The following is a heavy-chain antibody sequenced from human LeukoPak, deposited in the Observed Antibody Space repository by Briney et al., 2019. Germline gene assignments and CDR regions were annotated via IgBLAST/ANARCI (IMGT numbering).Heavy chain of an antibody. Sequence: SETLSLTCAVYGGSFSGYYWSWIRQPPGKGLEWIGEINHSGSTNYNPSLKSRVTISVDTSKNQFSLKLSSVTAADTAVYYCARVCSGGSCYRGDAFDIWGQGTMVTVSS. CDR1: GGSFSGYY. V-gene: IGHV4-34*01. CDR3: ARVCSGGSCYRGDAFDI. CDR2: INHSGST. J-gene: IGHJ3*02. D-gene: IGHD2-15*01.